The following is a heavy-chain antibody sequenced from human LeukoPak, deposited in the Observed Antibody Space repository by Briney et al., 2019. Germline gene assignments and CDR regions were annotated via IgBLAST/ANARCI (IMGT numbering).Heavy chain of an antibody. CDR1: GFTFSSHA. D-gene: IGHD3-9*01. J-gene: IGHJ4*02. Sequence: GGSLRLSCAASGFTFSSHAMHWVRQAPGKGLEWVAVISYDGSNKYYADSVKGRFTISRDNSKNTLYLQMNSLRAEDTAVYYCARGREARLRDVLRYFDYWGQGTLVTVSS. CDR2: ISYDGSNK. V-gene: IGHV3-30*04. CDR3: ARGREARLRDVLRYFDY.